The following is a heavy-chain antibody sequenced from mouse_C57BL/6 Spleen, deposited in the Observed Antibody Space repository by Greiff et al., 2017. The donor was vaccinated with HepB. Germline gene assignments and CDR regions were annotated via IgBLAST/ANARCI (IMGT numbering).Heavy chain of an antibody. J-gene: IGHJ2*01. Sequence: VQLQESGAELVKPGASVKLSCKASGYTFTEYTIHWVKQRSGQGLEWIGWFYPGSGSIKYNEKFKDKATLTADKSSSTVYMELSRLTSEDPAVYFCARHKYDYDGGYYFDYWGQGTTLTVSS. CDR1: GYTFTEYT. CDR2: FYPGSGSI. D-gene: IGHD2-4*01. CDR3: ARHKYDYDGGYYFDY. V-gene: IGHV1-62-2*01.